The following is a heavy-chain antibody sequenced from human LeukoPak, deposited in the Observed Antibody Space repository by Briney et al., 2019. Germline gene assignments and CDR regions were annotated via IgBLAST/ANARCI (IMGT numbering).Heavy chain of an antibody. J-gene: IGHJ4*02. V-gene: IGHV3-48*03. CDR1: GFTFSSYE. CDR3: ATPPTFGGVIADY. CDR2: ISSSGSTI. Sequence: PGGSLRLSCAASGFTFSSYEMNWVRQAPGKGLEWVSYISSSGSTIYYADSVKGRFTISRDNAKNSLYLQMNSLRAEDTAVYYCATPPTFGGVIADYWGQGTLVTVSS. D-gene: IGHD3-16*02.